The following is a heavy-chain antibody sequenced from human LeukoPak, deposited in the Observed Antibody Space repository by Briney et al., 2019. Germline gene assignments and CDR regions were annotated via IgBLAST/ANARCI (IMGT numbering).Heavy chain of an antibody. CDR1: GYTFTGYY. CDR2: INPNSGGT. CDR3: ARTNIITMVRGVLIDP. J-gene: IGHJ5*02. Sequence: EASVKVSCKASGYTFTGYYMHWVRQAPGQGLEWMGRINPNSGGTNYAQKFQGRFTMTRDTSISTAYMELSRLRSDDTAVYYCARTNIITMVRGVLIDPWGQGTLVTVSS. D-gene: IGHD3-10*01. V-gene: IGHV1-2*06.